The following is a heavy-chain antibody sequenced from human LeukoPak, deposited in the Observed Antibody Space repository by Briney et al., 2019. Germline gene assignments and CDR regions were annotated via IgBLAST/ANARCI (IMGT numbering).Heavy chain of an antibody. Sequence: SQTLSLTCAVSGGSISSGGYSWSWIRQPPGKGLEWIGYIYHSGSTYYNPSLKSRLTISVDTSKNQFSLKMSSVTAADTAVYYCGGFLGIGWGFDYWGQGTLVTVSS. CDR2: IYHSGST. V-gene: IGHV4-30-2*05. CDR1: GGSISSGGYS. D-gene: IGHD7-27*01. J-gene: IGHJ4*02. CDR3: GGFLGIGWGFDY.